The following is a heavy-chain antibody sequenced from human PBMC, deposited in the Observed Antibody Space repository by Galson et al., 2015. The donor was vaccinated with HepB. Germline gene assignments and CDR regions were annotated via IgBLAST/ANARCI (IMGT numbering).Heavy chain of an antibody. J-gene: IGHJ6*04. D-gene: IGHD6-19*01. CDR2: IIPIFGTA. CDR1: GGTSSSYA. CDR3: ASAGYSSGYYYYYYGMDV. Sequence: SVKVSCKASGGTSSSYAISWVRQAPGQGLEWMGGIIPIFGTANYAQKFQGRVTITADESTSTAYMELSSLRSEDTAVYYCASAGYSSGYYYYYYGMDVWGKGTTVTVSS. V-gene: IGHV1-69*13.